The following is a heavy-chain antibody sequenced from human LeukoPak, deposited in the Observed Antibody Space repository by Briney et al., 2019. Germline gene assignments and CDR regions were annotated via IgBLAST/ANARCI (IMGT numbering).Heavy chain of an antibody. CDR3: AREREDYDFWSGYSRVGWFDP. CDR1: GFTFSSYS. J-gene: IGHJ5*02. D-gene: IGHD3-3*01. V-gene: IGHV3-21*01. Sequence: TGGSLRLSCAASGFTFSSYSMNWVRQAPGKGLEWVSSISSSSSYIYYADSVKGRFTISRDNAKNSLYLQMNSLRAEDTAVYYCAREREDYDFWSGYSRVGWFDPWGQGTLVTVSS. CDR2: ISSSSSYI.